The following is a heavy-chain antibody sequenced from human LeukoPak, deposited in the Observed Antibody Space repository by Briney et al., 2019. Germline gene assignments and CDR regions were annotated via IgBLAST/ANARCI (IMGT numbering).Heavy chain of an antibody. J-gene: IGHJ4*02. CDR1: GFTFISYA. CDR2: ISYDGSNK. V-gene: IGHV3-30*01. Sequence: PGRSLRLSCAASGFTFISYAMHWVRQAPGKGLEWVAVISYDGSNKYYADSVKGRFTISRDNSKNTLYLQMNSLRAEDTAVYYCARDGDCPFDYWGQGTLVTVSS. CDR3: ARDGDCPFDY. D-gene: IGHD2-21*02.